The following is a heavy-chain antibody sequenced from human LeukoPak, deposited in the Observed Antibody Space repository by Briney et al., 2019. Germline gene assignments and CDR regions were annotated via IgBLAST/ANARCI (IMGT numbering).Heavy chain of an antibody. CDR3: ARHIRSSGWYSDF. D-gene: IGHD6-19*01. J-gene: IGHJ4*02. CDR1: GITVTDNF. V-gene: IGHV3-53*01. Sequence: PGGSLRLSCAASGITVTDNFMTWVRQAPGKGLEWGSVMYPSGVTYHAASVKGRFTISRDNSKNTLYLQMNSLRAEDTAVYYGARHIRSSGWYSDFWGRGTLVTVSS. CDR2: MYPSGVT.